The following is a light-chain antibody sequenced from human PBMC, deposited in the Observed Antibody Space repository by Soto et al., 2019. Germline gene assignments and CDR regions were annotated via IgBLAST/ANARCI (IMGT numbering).Light chain of an antibody. J-gene: IGKJ1*01. CDR2: DAS. CDR1: QSVSNY. CDR3: QQRSNWPRT. V-gene: IGKV3-11*01. Sequence: EIVFTQSPATLSLSPGGRATPSRRASQSVSNYLAWYQQKPGQAPRLLIYDASNRATGIPARFSGSGSGTDFTLTISSLEPEDFVVYYCQQRSNWPRTFGQGTKV.